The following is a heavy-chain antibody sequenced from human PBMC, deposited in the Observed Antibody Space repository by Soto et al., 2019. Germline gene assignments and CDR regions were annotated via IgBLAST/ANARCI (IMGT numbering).Heavy chain of an antibody. J-gene: IGHJ3*02. V-gene: IGHV1-69*06. CDR1: GVTFSSYA. Sequence: SVKVSCKASGVTFSSYAISWVRQAPGQGLEWMGGIIPIFGTANYAQKFQGRVTITADKSTSTAYMELSSLRSEDTAVYYCARGRWLQFVGAFDIWGQGTMVTVSS. CDR2: IIPIFGTA. CDR3: ARGRWLQFVGAFDI. D-gene: IGHD5-12*01.